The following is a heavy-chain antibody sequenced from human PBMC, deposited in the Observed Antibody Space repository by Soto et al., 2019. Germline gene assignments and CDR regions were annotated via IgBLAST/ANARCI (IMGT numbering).Heavy chain of an antibody. CDR1: GFTFSSYS. CDR3: AKKVNSGPGSQYFDY. D-gene: IGHD3-10*01. V-gene: IGHV3-23*01. Sequence: GGSLRLSCAASGFTFSSYSMSWVRQAPGKGLEWVSGFRSSGDGGTTYYTDSVKGRFTISRDNSKNTLFLQMNSLRAEDTAIYYCAKKVNSGPGSQYFDYWGQGTLVTVSS. CDR2: FRSSGDGGTT. J-gene: IGHJ4*02.